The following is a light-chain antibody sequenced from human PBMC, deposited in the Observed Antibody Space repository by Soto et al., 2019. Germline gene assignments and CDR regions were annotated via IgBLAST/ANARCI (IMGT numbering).Light chain of an antibody. V-gene: IGLV2-14*01. CDR1: SSDVGGYNY. J-gene: IGLJ1*01. CDR3: SSYTSSSTHFV. Sequence: ALTQPASVSGSPGQSITISCTGTSSDVGGYNYVSWYQQHPGKAPKLMIYEVSNRPSGVSNRFSGSKSGNTASLTISGLQAEDEADYYCSSYTSSSTHFVFGTGTKVTVL. CDR2: EVS.